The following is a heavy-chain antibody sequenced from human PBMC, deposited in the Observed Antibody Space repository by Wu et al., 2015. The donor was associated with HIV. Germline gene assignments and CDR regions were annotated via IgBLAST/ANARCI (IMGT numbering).Heavy chain of an antibody. V-gene: IGHV1-69*13. J-gene: IGHJ6*02. Sequence: QVQLVQSGAEVKKPGSSVKVSCKASGGTFSSYAISWVRQAPGQGLEWMGRIIPIFGTANYAQKFQGRVTITADESTSTAYMELSSLRSEDTAVYYCARDREMATIPVDYYYYGMDVWGQGTTVT. D-gene: IGHD5-24*01. CDR1: GGTFSSYA. CDR2: IIPIFGTA. CDR3: ARDREMATIPVDYYYYGMDV.